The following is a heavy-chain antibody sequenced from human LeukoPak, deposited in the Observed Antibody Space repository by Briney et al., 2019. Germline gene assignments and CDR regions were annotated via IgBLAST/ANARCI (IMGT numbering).Heavy chain of an antibody. CDR2: ISWDGSSK. CDR1: GFRFISYG. D-gene: IGHD3-10*01. Sequence: GRSLRLSCAASGFRFISYGMHWFRQAPGTRREWVAGISWDGSSKSYADSVKGRFPISRDNSQNTLYLEMNSLRSEDTALFYCAKDVFGSQSPFDHWGQGTQVIVSS. CDR3: AKDVFGSQSPFDH. J-gene: IGHJ4*02. V-gene: IGHV3-30*18.